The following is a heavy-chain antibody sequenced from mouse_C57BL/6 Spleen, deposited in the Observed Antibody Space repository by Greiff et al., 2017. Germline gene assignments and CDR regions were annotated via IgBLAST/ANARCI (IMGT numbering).Heavy chain of an antibody. CDR2: ISYDGSN. D-gene: IGHD1-2*01. V-gene: IGHV3-6*01. CDR1: GYSITSGYY. Sequence: DVQLQESGPGLVKPSQSLSLTCSVTGYSITSGYYWNWIRQFPGNKLEWMGYISYDGSNNYNPSLKNRISITRDTSKNQFFLKLNSVTTEDTATYYCAREITTAYFDYWGQGTTLTVSS. CDR3: AREITTAYFDY. J-gene: IGHJ2*01.